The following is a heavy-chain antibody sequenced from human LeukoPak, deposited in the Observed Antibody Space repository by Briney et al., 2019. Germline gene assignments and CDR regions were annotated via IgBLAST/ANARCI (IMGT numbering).Heavy chain of an antibody. V-gene: IGHV3-64D*06. D-gene: IGHD3-16*01. CDR1: GFTFSRYA. J-gene: IGHJ4*02. Sequence: GSLRLSCSASGFTFSRYAMLWVGQAPGKGREYVSAISTSGGSTYYADSVKGRFTISRDNSKNTLYLQMSSLRDEDTTVYYCVGGFYWGQGTRVTVSS. CDR2: ISTSGGST. CDR3: VGGFY.